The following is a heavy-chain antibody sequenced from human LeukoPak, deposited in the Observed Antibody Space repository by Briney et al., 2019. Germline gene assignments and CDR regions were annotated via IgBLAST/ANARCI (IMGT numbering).Heavy chain of an antibody. CDR1: GFTFSTYW. D-gene: IGHD2-15*01. J-gene: IGHJ4*02. CDR2: INQDGGEK. Sequence: SGGSLRLSCAASGFTFSTYWMSWVRQAPGKGLEWVANINQDGGEKYYVDSVKGQFTISRDNAKNSLYLQMNSLRAEDTAVYYCARGDKFSGDYWGQGTLVTVSS. V-gene: IGHV3-7*04. CDR3: ARGDKFSGDY.